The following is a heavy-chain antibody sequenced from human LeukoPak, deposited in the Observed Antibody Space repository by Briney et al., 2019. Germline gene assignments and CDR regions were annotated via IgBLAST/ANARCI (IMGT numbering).Heavy chain of an antibody. D-gene: IGHD4-17*01. CDR3: ARLNYGDYSIDY. CDR2: IYYSGST. CDR1: GGSISSYY. V-gene: IGHV4-59*08. Sequence: PSETLSLTCTVSGGSISSYYWSWIRQAPGKGLEWIGYIYYSGSTNYNPSLKSRVTISVDTSKNQFSLKLSSVTAADTAVYYCARLNYGDYSIDYWGQGTLVTVSS. J-gene: IGHJ4*02.